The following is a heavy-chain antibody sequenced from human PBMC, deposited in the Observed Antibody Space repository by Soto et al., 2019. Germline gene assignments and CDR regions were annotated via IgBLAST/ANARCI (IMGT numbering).Heavy chain of an antibody. CDR3: ARHLWSGYYIAGGPRVSGMDV. CDR2: IYYSGST. D-gene: IGHD3-3*01. V-gene: IGHV4-39*01. J-gene: IGHJ6*02. Sequence: QLQLQESGPGLVKPSETLSLTCSVSGGSISSSSYYWSWIRQPPGKGLEWIGSIYYSGSTYYNPSLKSQVTISVDTSKTQFSLKLSSVTAADTAVYYCARHLWSGYYIAGGPRVSGMDVWGQGTTVTVSS. CDR1: GGSISSSSYY.